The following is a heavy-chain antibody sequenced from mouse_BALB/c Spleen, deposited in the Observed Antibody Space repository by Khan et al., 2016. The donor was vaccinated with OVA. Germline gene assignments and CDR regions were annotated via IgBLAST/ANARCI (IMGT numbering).Heavy chain of an antibody. CDR3: AGGYYGRPFDY. V-gene: IGHV5-4*02. Sequence: EVELVESGGGLVKPGGSLKLSCAASGFTFSDYSMYWVRQTPEKSLEWLATISDGGSYPYYPDSVKGRFTISRDDANNNLYLQMKSLRADDTAMYCCAGGYYGRPFDYWGRGTLGTISA. CDR2: ISDGGSYP. CDR1: GFTFSDYS. J-gene: IGHJ3*01. D-gene: IGHD2-1*01.